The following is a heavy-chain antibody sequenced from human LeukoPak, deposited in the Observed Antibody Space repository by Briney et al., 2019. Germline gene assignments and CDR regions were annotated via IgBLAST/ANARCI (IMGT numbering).Heavy chain of an antibody. CDR1: GFTFSNYG. D-gene: IGHD2/OR15-2a*01. CDR2: IGSDGRNK. CDR3: ATESSLSN. J-gene: IGHJ4*02. Sequence: GGSLRLSCAASGFTFSNYGIHWVRQAPGKGLEWMAVIGSDGRNKFYADSVRGRFTISRDNSKNTLYLQMNSLRTEDTAVYYCATESSLSNWGLGTLVTVSS. V-gene: IGHV3-30*02.